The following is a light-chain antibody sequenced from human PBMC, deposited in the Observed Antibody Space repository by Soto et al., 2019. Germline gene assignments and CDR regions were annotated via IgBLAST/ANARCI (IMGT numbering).Light chain of an antibody. Sequence: QSVLTQPASVSGSPGQPITVSCTGTRSDVGGYNYVSWYQQHPGKAPKLMIYDVSNRPSGVSNRFSGSKSGNTASLTISGLQAEHEADYYCSSYTRSSTPLYVVFGGGTKLTVL. V-gene: IGLV2-14*01. CDR3: SSYTRSSTPLYVV. CDR2: DVS. CDR1: RSDVGGYNY. J-gene: IGLJ2*01.